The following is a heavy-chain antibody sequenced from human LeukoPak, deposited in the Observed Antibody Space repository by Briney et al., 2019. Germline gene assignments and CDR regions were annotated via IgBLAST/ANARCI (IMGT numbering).Heavy chain of an antibody. J-gene: IGHJ6*03. CDR1: GGSFSGYY. V-gene: IGHV4-34*01. D-gene: IGHD5-18*01. Sequence: SETLSLTCAVYGGSFSGYYWSWIRQPPGKGLEWIGEINHSGSTNYNPSLKSRVTMSVDTSKNQFSLKLSSVTAADTAVYYCAGWDTYYYYYYMDVWGKGTTVTVSS. CDR3: AGWDTYYYYYYMDV. CDR2: INHSGST.